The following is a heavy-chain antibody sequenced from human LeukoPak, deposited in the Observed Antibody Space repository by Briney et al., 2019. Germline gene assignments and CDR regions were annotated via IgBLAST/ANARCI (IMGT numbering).Heavy chain of an antibody. J-gene: IGHJ3*02. Sequence: GASVKVSCKASGYTFTSYGISWVRQAPGQGLEWMGGIIPIFGTANYAQKFQGRVTITADESTSTAYMELSSLRSEDTAVYYCARTQGGSGEIDAFDIWGQGTMVTVSS. CDR2: IIPIFGTA. CDR3: ARTQGGSGEIDAFDI. CDR1: GYTFTSYG. V-gene: IGHV1-69*13. D-gene: IGHD3-10*01.